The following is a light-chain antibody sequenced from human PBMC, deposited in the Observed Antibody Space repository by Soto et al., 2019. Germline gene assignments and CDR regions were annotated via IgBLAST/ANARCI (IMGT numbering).Light chain of an antibody. CDR1: QSISSW. V-gene: IGKV1-5*03. CDR2: KAS. J-gene: IGKJ5*01. Sequence: DLQMTQSPSTLSASVGDRVTITCRASQSISSWLAWYQQKPGKAPKLLIYKASSLQSGVPSRFSGSGSGTEFTLTISSLQPDDFATYYCQQYNSYPVTIGQGTRLEIK. CDR3: QQYNSYPVT.